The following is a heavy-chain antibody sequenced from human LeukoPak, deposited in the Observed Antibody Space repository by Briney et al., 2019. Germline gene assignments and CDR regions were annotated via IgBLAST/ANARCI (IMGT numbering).Heavy chain of an antibody. V-gene: IGHV1-69*05. CDR2: IIPIFGTA. Sequence: SVKVSCKASGGTFSSYAISWVRQAPGQGLEWMGGIIPIFGTANYAQKFQGRVTITTDESTSTAYMELSSLRSEDAAVYYCARVAQVGATTWFDPWGQGTLVTVSS. CDR3: ARVAQVGATTWFDP. D-gene: IGHD1-26*01. CDR1: GGTFSSYA. J-gene: IGHJ5*02.